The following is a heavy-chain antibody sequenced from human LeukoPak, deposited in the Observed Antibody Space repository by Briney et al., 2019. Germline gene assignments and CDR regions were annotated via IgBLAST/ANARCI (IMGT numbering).Heavy chain of an antibody. CDR1: GGSISSYY. D-gene: IGHD3-22*01. V-gene: IGHV4-59*08. Sequence: SETLSLTCTVSGGSISSYYWSWIRQPPGKGLEWIGYIYYSGSTYYNPSLKSRVTISVDTSKNQFSLKLSSVTAADTAVYYCARNPDSSGYYYDYWGQGTLVTVSS. CDR2: IYYSGST. J-gene: IGHJ4*02. CDR3: ARNPDSSGYYYDY.